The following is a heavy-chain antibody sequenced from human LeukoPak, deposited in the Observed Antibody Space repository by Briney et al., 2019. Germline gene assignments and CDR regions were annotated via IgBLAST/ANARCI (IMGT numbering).Heavy chain of an antibody. V-gene: IGHV1-2*02. D-gene: IGHD6-19*01. CDR2: INPNSGDT. J-gene: IGHJ3*02. CDR1: GYTFTGYY. Sequence: ASVKVSCKASGYTFTGYYMHWVRQAPGQGLEWMGWINPNSGDTNYAQKFQGRVTMTRDTPISTAYMELSSLRSEDTAVYYCARDRREQWLANDAFDIWGQGTMVTVSS. CDR3: ARDRREQWLANDAFDI.